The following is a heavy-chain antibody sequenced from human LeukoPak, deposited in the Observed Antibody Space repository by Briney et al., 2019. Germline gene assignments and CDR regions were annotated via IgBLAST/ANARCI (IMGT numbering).Heavy chain of an antibody. Sequence: PSETLSLTCTVSGGSISSYYWSWIRQPPGKGLEWIGYIYYSGSTNYNPSLKSRVTISVDTSKNQFSLKLSSVTAADTAVYYCARRDGNRDGYSLDYWGQGTLVTVSS. J-gene: IGHJ4*02. CDR1: GGSISSYY. CDR2: IYYSGST. V-gene: IGHV4-59*08. D-gene: IGHD5-24*01. CDR3: ARRDGNRDGYSLDY.